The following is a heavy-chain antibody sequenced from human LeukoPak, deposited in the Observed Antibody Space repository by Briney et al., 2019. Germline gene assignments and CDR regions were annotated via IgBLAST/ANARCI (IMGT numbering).Heavy chain of an antibody. V-gene: IGHV1-2*02. CDR1: GYTFTGYY. D-gene: IGHD1-14*01. CDR2: INPNSGGT. J-gene: IGHJ6*02. Sequence: ASVKVSCKASGYTFTGYYMHWVRQAPGQGLEWMEWINPNSGGTNYAQKFQGRVTMTRDTSISTAYMELSRLRSDDTAVYYCARMVLEPRGRDVWGQGTTVTVSS. CDR3: ARMVLEPRGRDV.